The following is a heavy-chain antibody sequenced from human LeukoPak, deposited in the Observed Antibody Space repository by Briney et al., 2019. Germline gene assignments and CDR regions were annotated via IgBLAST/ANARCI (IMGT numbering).Heavy chain of an antibody. V-gene: IGHV3-30-3*01. D-gene: IGHD1-14*01. CDR1: GFTFSSYA. Sequence: PGRSLRLSCAASGFTFSSYAMHWVRQAPGKGLEWVAVISYDGSNKYYADSVKGRFTISRDNAKNSLYLQMNSLRTEDTAVYYCARGGVRRGYYDYWGQGTLVTVSS. CDR3: ARGGVRRGYYDY. CDR2: ISYDGSNK. J-gene: IGHJ4*02.